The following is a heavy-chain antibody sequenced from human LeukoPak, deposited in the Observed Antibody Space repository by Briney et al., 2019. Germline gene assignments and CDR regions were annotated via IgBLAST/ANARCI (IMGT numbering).Heavy chain of an antibody. CDR1: GGTFSSYA. Sequence: AASVKVSCKASGGTFSSYAISWVRQAPGQGLEWMGGIIPIFGTANYAQKFQGRVTITTDESTSTAYMELSSLRSEDTAVYYCARAIVGATGSAFDIWGQGTMVTVSS. CDR2: IIPIFGTA. V-gene: IGHV1-69*05. D-gene: IGHD1-26*01. J-gene: IGHJ3*02. CDR3: ARAIVGATGSAFDI.